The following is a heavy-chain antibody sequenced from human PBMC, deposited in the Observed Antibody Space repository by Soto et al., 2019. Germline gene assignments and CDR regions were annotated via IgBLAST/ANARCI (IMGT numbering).Heavy chain of an antibody. Sequence: ASVKVSCKASGYTFTGYYMHWVRQAPGQGLEWMGWINPNSGGTNYAQKFQGRVTMTRDTSISTAYMELSRLRSDDTAVYYCVRSGVTTVESFDYWGQGTLVTVSS. D-gene: IGHD3-10*01. V-gene: IGHV1-2*02. CDR1: GYTFTGYY. CDR2: INPNSGGT. CDR3: VRSGVTTVESFDY. J-gene: IGHJ4*02.